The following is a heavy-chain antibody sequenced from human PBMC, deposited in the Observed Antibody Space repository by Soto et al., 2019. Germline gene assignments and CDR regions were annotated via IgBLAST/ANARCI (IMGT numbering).Heavy chain of an antibody. D-gene: IGHD3-10*01. Sequence: GASVKVSCKASGYTFTRYYIHWVRQAPGQGLEWMGIINPSVGDTGHAQKFQGRVTMTRDTSATTAYMELSSLRSEDTAVYYCARVSPYGSGSDYYGMDVWGQGTTVTVSS. CDR3: ARVSPYGSGSDYYGMDV. J-gene: IGHJ6*02. CDR1: GYTFTRYY. CDR2: INPSVGDT. V-gene: IGHV1-46*01.